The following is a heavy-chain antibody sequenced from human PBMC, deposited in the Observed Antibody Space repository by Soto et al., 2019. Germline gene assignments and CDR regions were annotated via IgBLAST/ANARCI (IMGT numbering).Heavy chain of an antibody. CDR3: AKDLGYCSSTSCPPQGWFDP. J-gene: IGHJ5*02. CDR2: ISGSGGST. V-gene: IGHV3-23*01. Sequence: GWSLRLSCASSVFTFISYAMSWVRQAPGKGLEWVSAISGSGGSTYYADSVKGRFTISRDNSKNTLYLQMNSLRAEDTAVYYCAKDLGYCSSTSCPPQGWFDPWGQGTLVTVSS. CDR1: VFTFISYA. D-gene: IGHD2-2*01.